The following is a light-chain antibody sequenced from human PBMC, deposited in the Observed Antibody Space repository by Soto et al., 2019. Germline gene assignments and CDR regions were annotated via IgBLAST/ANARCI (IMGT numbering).Light chain of an antibody. CDR2: DAS. J-gene: IGKJ3*01. CDR3: QKRCNWFT. Sequence: VLTQSPPTLSLSPGDRATLSCRASQSIGSFLVWYQQKPGKAPRVLIYDASTRATGVPARFSGSGSGTDYPLTISILQPDDSAVYCCQKRCNWFTFGPGTRVDVK. CDR1: QSIGSF. V-gene: IGKV3-11*01.